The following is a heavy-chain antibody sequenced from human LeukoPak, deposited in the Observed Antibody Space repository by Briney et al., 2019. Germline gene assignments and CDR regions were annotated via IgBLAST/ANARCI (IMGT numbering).Heavy chain of an antibody. J-gene: IGHJ3*02. D-gene: IGHD6-25*01. Sequence: PSETLSPTCTVSGGSISSSSYYWGWIRQPPGKGLEWIGSIYYSGSTYYNPSLKSRVTISVDTSKNQFSLKLSSVTAADTAVYYCARDQRSPPRDAFDIWGQGTMVTVSS. CDR3: ARDQRSPPRDAFDI. CDR2: IYYSGST. CDR1: GGSISSSSYY. V-gene: IGHV4-39*07.